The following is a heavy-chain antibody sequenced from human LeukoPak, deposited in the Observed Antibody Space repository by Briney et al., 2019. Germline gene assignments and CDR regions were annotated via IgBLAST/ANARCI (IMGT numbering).Heavy chain of an antibody. J-gene: IGHJ4*02. V-gene: IGHV3-23*01. CDR1: GFTFSSYA. CDR3: AKDGEYDSSGYYPY. Sequence: GGSLRLSCAASGFTFSSYAMTWVRQAPGKGLEWVSAISDDGDAKYADSVKGRFTVSRDNSKNTLYLQMNSLRAEDTAVYYCAKDGEYDSSGYYPYWGQGTLVTVSS. CDR2: ISDDGDA. D-gene: IGHD3-22*01.